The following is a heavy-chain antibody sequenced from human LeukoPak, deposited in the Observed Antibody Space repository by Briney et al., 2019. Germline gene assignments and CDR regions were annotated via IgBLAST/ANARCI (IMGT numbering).Heavy chain of an antibody. CDR1: SGSISTSNYY. D-gene: IGHD3-3*01. Sequence: SETLSLTCTVSSGSISTSNYYWGWVRQPPGKGLEWIGEINHSGSTNYNPSLKSRVTISVDTSKNQFSLNLNSVTAADTAVYYCARTSASYYYYMDVWGKGTAVTISS. CDR3: ARTSASYYYYMDV. CDR2: INHSGST. J-gene: IGHJ6*03. V-gene: IGHV4-39*07.